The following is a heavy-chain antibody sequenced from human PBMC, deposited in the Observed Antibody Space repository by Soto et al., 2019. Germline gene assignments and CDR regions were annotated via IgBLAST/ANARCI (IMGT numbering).Heavy chain of an antibody. CDR3: AKNFYFDS. CDR1: GFTFSSYA. Sequence: EVQLLESGGGWVQPGGSLRLSCAASGFTFSSYAMSWVRQAPGKGLEWVSSINAVDEYTKYADSVECRFTISRDNPKNTVYLQMNSLRAEDTAVYYCAKNFYFDSWGQGTLVTVSP. J-gene: IGHJ4*02. CDR2: INAVDEYT. V-gene: IGHV3-23*01.